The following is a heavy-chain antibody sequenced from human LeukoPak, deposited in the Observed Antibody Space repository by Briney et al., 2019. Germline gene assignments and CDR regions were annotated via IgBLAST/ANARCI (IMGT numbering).Heavy chain of an antibody. D-gene: IGHD3-10*01. V-gene: IGHV4-34*01. CDR2: INHSGST. CDR3: ARHRGEYYFDY. CDR1: GGSFSGYY. Sequence: SETLSLTCAVYGGSFSGYYWSWIRQPPGKGLEWIGEINHSGSTNYNPSLKSRVTISVDTSKNQFSLKLSSVTAADTAVYYCARHRGEYYFDYWGQGTLVTVSS. J-gene: IGHJ4*02.